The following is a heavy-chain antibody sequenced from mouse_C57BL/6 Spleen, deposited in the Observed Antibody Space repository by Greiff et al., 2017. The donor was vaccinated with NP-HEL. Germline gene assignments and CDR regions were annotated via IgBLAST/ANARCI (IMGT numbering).Heavy chain of an antibody. CDR2: INYDGSST. CDR1: GFTFSDYY. V-gene: IGHV5-16*01. Sequence: EVQLVESEGGLVQPGSSMKLSCTASGFTFSDYYMAWVRQVPEKGLEWVANINYDGSSTYSLESLKSSFIISRDNAKNHLYLQMSSLKSEYTATYYCARDRSYDDGCSHWYFDVWGTGTTVTVSS. CDR3: ARDRSYDDGCSHWYFDV. J-gene: IGHJ1*03. D-gene: IGHD1-1*01.